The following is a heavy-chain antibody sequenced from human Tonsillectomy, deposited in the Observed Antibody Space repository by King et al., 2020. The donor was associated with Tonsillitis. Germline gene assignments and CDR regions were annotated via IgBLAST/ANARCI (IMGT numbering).Heavy chain of an antibody. D-gene: IGHD2-21*02. CDR1: GYTFTGYY. V-gene: IGHV1-2*02. CDR2: INPYSGDT. J-gene: IGHJ6*02. CDR3: ARVVYCGGDCRRIYYYGMDV. Sequence: QLVQSGAEVKKPGASLKVSCKASGYTFTGYYMQWVRQAPGQGLEWMGWINPYSGDTNSAQNFQGRVTMTRDTSISTAYMELSRLTSDDTAVYYCARVVYCGGDCRRIYYYGMDVWGQGTTVTVSS.